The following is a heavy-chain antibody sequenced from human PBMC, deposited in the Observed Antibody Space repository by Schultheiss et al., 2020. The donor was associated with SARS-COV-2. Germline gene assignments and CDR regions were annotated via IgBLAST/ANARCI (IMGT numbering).Heavy chain of an antibody. J-gene: IGHJ4*02. CDR2: INHSGST. CDR1: GGSFSGYY. V-gene: IGHV4-34*01. CDR3: ARETVVTPDFDY. Sequence: SETLSLTCAVYGGSFSGYYWSWIRQPPGKGLEWIGEINHSGSTNYNPSLKSRVTISVDTSKNQFSLKLSSVTAADTAVYYCARETVVTPDFDYWGQGTLVTVSS. D-gene: IGHD4-23*01.